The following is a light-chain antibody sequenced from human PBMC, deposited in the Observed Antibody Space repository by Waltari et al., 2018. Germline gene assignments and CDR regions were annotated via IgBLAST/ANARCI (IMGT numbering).Light chain of an antibody. CDR2: WAS. Sequence: DIVMTQSPDSLAVYLRERATIHCKSSQSVLYSANNKNYLAWYQQKPGQPPKLLIYWASTRESGVPDRFSGSGSGTDFTLTISSLQAEDVAVYYCQQYYSTPLTFGGGTKVEIK. CDR3: QQYYSTPLT. V-gene: IGKV4-1*01. J-gene: IGKJ4*01. CDR1: QSVLYSANNKNY.